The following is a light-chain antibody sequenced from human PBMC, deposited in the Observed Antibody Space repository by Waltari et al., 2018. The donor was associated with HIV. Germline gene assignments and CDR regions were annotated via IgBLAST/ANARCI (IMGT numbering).Light chain of an antibody. Sequence: QSVLTQPPSASGTPGQTVTVSCSGSSSNIGSNYVSWYQPLPGTAPKLLLSRNNQRPSGVPDRFSGSKSGTSASLAISGLRSEDEADYYCAAWDDSLSGRVFGGGTKLTVL. V-gene: IGLV1-47*01. CDR1: SSNIGSNY. CDR2: RNN. CDR3: AAWDDSLSGRV. J-gene: IGLJ3*02.